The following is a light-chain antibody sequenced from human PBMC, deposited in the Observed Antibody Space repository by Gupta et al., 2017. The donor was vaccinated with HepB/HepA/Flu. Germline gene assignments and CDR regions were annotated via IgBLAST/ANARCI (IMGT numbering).Light chain of an antibody. V-gene: IGKV1-33*01. Sequence: DIQMTQSPSSLSASVGDRVTITCQASQDISNYLNWYQQKPGKAPKLLIYDASNLETGVPSRFSGSASATDFTFSIIMRPPEDIATYSSRQDDNLPLTFGGGTKVEIK. CDR2: DAS. CDR1: QDISNY. J-gene: IGKJ4*01. CDR3: RQDDNLPLT.